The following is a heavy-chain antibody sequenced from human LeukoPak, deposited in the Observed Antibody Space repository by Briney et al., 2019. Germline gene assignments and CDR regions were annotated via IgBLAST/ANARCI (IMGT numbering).Heavy chain of an antibody. CDR1: GGSISSGSYY. CDR2: IYTSGST. V-gene: IGHV4-61*02. CDR3: ASAYYDFWSGLGY. Sequence: SQTLSLTCTVSGGSISSGSYYWSWIRQPAGKGLEWIGRIYTSGSTNYNPSLKSRVTISVDTSKNQFSLKLSSVTAADTAVCYCASAYYDFWSGLGYWGQGTLVTVSS. J-gene: IGHJ4*02. D-gene: IGHD3-3*01.